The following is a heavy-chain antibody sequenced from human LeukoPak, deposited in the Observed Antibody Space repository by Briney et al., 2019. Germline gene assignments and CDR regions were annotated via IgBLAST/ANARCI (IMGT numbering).Heavy chain of an antibody. J-gene: IGHJ4*02. CDR1: GFTVRSNS. CDR3: ARGEWELLYYFDH. CDR2: IYSGGNT. D-gene: IGHD1-26*01. Sequence: GGSLRLSCVASGFTVRSNSMSWVRQAPGKGLEWVSTIYSGGNTYYADSVKGRFTFSRDSSKNTLYLLMNSLRAEDTAVYYCARGEWELLYYFDHWGQGTLVTVSS. V-gene: IGHV3-66*01.